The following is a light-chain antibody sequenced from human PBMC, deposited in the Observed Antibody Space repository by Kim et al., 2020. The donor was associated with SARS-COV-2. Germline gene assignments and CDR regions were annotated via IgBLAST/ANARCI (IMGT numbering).Light chain of an antibody. CDR1: SRDVGGYNY. V-gene: IGLV2-14*03. CDR3: SSYTSSSTRV. Sequence: GQSITISCTGTSRDVGGYNYVSWYQQHPGNAPNFMIYDVSHRPSGVSTRFSGPTSGNAASLTISGLQAEDEAVYSCSSYTSSSTRVFGTGTKVTVL. CDR2: DVS. J-gene: IGLJ1*01.